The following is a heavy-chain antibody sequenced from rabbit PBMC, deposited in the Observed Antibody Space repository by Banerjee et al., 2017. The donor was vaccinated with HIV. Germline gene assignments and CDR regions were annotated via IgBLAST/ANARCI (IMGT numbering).Heavy chain of an antibody. V-gene: IGHV1S40*01. Sequence: QSLEESGRDLVKPGASLTLTCTASGFSFSSSYWICWVRQAPGKGLEWIACIYTGSGSTYYASWVNGRFSISRSTSLNTVTLQLNSLTAADTATYFCARDIGGFNGYGYGTFNLWGQGTLVTVS. CDR1: GFSFSSSYW. J-gene: IGHJ4*01. CDR2: IYTGSGST. D-gene: IGHD6-1*01. CDR3: ARDIGGFNGYGYGTFNL.